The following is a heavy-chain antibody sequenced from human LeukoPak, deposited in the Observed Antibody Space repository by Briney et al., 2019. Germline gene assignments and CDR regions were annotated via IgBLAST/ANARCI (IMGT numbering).Heavy chain of an antibody. D-gene: IGHD3-3*01. CDR3: AREPTIFGVVNIRGNYGMDV. CDR1: GFTFSSYA. V-gene: IGHV3-30-3*01. J-gene: IGHJ6*02. CDR2: ISYDGSNK. Sequence: PGGSLRLSCAASGFTFSSYAMHWVRQAPGKGLEWVAVISYDGSNKYYADSVKGRFTISRDNSKNTLYLQMNSLRAEDTAVYYCAREPTIFGVVNIRGNYGMDVWGQGTTVTVSS.